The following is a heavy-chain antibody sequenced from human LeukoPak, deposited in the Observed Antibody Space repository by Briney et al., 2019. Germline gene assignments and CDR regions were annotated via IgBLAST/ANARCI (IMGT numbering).Heavy chain of an antibody. CDR3: ARDRGADRFDY. Sequence: PGGSLRLSCVASGFTFSVYWMSWVRQAPGKGLEWVANIRQDGGEKWYMDSVKGRFTISRDNANNSLYLKLDNLRAEDSGIYYCARDRGADRFDYWRQGTQVTVSS. V-gene: IGHV3-7*03. CDR1: GFTFSVYW. J-gene: IGHJ4*02. CDR2: IRQDGGEK. D-gene: IGHD3-10*01.